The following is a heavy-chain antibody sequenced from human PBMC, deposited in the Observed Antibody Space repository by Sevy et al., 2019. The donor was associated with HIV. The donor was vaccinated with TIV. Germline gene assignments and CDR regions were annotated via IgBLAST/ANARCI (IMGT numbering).Heavy chain of an antibody. CDR3: ARDPEYSGSYSGLDY. CDR1: GFTFSSYA. CDR2: ISYDGSNK. Sequence: GGSLRLSCAASGFTFSSYAMHWVRQAPGKGLEWVAVISYDGSNKYYADSVKGRFTISRDNCKNTLYLQMNSLRAEDTAVYYWARDPEYSGSYSGLDYWGQGTLVTVSS. D-gene: IGHD1-26*01. J-gene: IGHJ4*02. V-gene: IGHV3-30-3*01.